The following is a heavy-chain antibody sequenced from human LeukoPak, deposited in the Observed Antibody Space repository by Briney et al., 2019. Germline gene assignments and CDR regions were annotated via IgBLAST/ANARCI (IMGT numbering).Heavy chain of an antibody. V-gene: IGHV3-7*01. J-gene: IGHJ4*02. D-gene: IGHD5-18*01. CDR2: IKKDGSEK. CDR1: GFTFSSYA. CDR3: ARDLSGVTGYTYGRGIDY. Sequence: GGSLRLSCTASGFTFSSYAMSWVRQAPGKGLEWVANIKKDGSEKYYVDSVKGRFTISRDNAKTSLYLQMNSLRAEDTAVYYCARDLSGVTGYTYGRGIDYWGQGTLVTVSS.